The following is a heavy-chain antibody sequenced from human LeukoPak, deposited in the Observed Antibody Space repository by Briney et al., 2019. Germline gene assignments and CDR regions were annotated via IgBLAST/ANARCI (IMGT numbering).Heavy chain of an antibody. J-gene: IGHJ4*02. V-gene: IGHV3-21*01. CDR3: ARDVDY. Sequence: KTGGSLRLSCAASGFTFSTYSMNWVRQAPGKGLEWVSSISSGSSYIYYADSVKGRFTVSRDNAKTSLYLQMNSLRAEDTAVYYCARDVDYWGQGTLVTVSS. CDR1: GFTFSTYS. CDR2: ISSGSSYI.